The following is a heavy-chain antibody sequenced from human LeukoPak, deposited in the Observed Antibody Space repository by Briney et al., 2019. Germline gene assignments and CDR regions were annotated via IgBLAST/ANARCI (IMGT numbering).Heavy chain of an antibody. CDR2: INPDSGGT. J-gene: IGHJ5*02. CDR3: ARDVFMGTQLWSFDP. CDR1: GYTFTGYY. Sequence: GASVKVSCKASGYTFTGYYIHWLRQAPGQGLEWMGWINPDSGGTNYAQKFQGGFTMTRDTSINTAYMELSRLRSDDTAVYYCARDVFMGTQLWSFDPWGQGTLVTVSS. V-gene: IGHV1-2*02. D-gene: IGHD5-24*01.